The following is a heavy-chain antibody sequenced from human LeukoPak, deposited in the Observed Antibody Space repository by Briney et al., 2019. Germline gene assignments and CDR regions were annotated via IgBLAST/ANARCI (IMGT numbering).Heavy chain of an antibody. CDR2: INPRSGST. V-gene: IGHV1-46*01. D-gene: IGHD7-27*01. J-gene: IGHJ4*02. CDR1: LYIFTSYY. Sequence: ASVKVSCKASLYIFTSYYMHWVRQAPGQGLEWMGIINPRSGSTSYAQKFQDRDKMTRDTSRRTVYMELSSLRSEDTAVYYCARRAGDHYYFDYWGQGTLVTVSS. CDR3: ARRAGDHYYFDY.